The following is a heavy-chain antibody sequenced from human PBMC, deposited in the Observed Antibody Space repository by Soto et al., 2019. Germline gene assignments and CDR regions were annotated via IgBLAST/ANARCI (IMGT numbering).Heavy chain of an antibody. CDR1: GGSISSSSYY. D-gene: IGHD5-18*01. CDR3: ARHRTTRGYSYGYVDY. J-gene: IGHJ4*02. CDR2: IYYSGST. V-gene: IGHV4-39*01. Sequence: SETLSLTCTVSGGSISSSSYYWGWIRQPPGKGLEWIGSIYYSGSTYYNPSLKSRVTISVDTSKNQFSLKLSSVTAADTAVYHCARHRTTRGYSYGYVDYWGQGTLVTVSS.